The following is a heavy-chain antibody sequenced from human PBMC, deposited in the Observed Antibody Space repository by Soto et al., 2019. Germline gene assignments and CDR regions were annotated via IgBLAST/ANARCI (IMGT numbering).Heavy chain of an antibody. V-gene: IGHV3-21*01. CDR2: ISSSSSYI. D-gene: IGHD1-26*01. J-gene: IGHJ6*02. CDR3: ARDIPQGATGILNYYYYGMDV. CDR1: GFTFSSYS. Sequence: LRLSCAASGFTFSSYSMNWVRQAPGKGLEWVSSISSSSSYIYYADSVKGRFTISRDNAKNSLYLQMNSLRAEDTAVYYCARDIPQGATGILNYYYYGMDVWGQGTTVTVSS.